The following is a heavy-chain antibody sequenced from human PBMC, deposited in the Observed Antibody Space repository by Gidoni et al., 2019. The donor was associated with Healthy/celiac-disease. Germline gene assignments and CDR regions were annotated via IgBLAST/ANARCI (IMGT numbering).Heavy chain of an antibody. J-gene: IGHJ4*02. D-gene: IGHD3-22*01. V-gene: IGHV4-4*02. Sequence: QVQLQESGPGLVKPSGTLSLTCAVSGGSSSSSNWWSWVRQPPGKGLEWIGEIYHSGSTNYHPSLKSRVTLSVDKSKNQFSLKLSSVTAADTAVYYCARDMGRYDSSGYYGDYWGQGTLVTVSS. CDR2: IYHSGST. CDR3: ARDMGRYDSSGYYGDY. CDR1: GGSSSSSNW.